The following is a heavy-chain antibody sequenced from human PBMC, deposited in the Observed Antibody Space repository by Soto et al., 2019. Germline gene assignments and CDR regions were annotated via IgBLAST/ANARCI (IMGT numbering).Heavy chain of an antibody. J-gene: IGHJ5*02. D-gene: IGHD4-4*01. CDR2: IIPILGIA. V-gene: IGHV1-69*08. CDR1: GGTFSSYT. Sequence: QVQLVQSGAEVKKPGSSVKVSCKASGGTFSSYTISWVRQAPGQGLEWMGRIIPILGIANYAQKFQGIVTTTANKTTSTANMELSSVRSEDTAVYYCARDINYSKAGSWFDPWGQVTLVTDSS. CDR3: ARDINYSKAGSWFDP.